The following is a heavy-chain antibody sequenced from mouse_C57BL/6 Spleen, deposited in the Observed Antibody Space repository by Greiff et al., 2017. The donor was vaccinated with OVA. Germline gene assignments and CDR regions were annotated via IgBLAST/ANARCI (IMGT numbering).Heavy chain of an antibody. CDR2: ISSGGSYT. J-gene: IGHJ2*01. V-gene: IGHV5-6*01. Sequence: EVKLMESGGDLVKPGGSLKLSCAASGFTFSSYGMSWVRQTPDKRLEWVATISSGGSYTYYPDSVKGRFTISRDNAKNTLYLQMSSLKSEDTAMYYCATGRDGYWGKGTTLTVSS. CDR3: ATGRDGY. CDR1: GFTFSSYG.